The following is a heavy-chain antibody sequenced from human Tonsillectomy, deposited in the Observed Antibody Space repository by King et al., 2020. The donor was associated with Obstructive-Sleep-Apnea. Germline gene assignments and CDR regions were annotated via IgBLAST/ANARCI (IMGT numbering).Heavy chain of an antibody. CDR2: ISSSSSTI. J-gene: IGHJ4*02. V-gene: IGHV3-48*01. CDR1: GFTFSSYS. Sequence: VQLVESGGGLVQPGGSLRLSCAASGFTFSSYSMNWVRQAPGKGLEWVSYISSSSSTIYYADSVKGRFTISRDNAKNSLYLKMNSLRAEDTAVYYCASLGEFTMMGAFDYWDQGTLVTVSS. D-gene: IGHD3-16*01. CDR3: ASLGEFTMMGAFDY.